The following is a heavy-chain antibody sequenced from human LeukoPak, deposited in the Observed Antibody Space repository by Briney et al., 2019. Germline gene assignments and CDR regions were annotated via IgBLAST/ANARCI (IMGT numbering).Heavy chain of an antibody. CDR1: GFTFSNYW. V-gene: IGHV3-74*01. CDR3: ARKYSSSSLHYFDY. CDR2: INGDGSST. J-gene: IGHJ4*02. D-gene: IGHD6-6*01. Sequence: GGSLRLSCAASGFTFSNYWMPWVRQAPGKGLVWVSRINGDGSSTTYADSVKGRFTISRDNAKNTLFLQMNSLRAEDTAAYYCARKYSSSSLHYFDYWGQGTLVTVSS.